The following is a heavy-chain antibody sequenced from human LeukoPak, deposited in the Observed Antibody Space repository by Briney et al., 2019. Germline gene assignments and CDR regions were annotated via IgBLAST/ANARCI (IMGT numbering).Heavy chain of an antibody. CDR3: TRDSGRFRLDY. J-gene: IGHJ4*02. Sequence: GGSLRLSCAASGFTFSTSWMNWVRQAPGKELEWVASINEDGSEKYYVDSVKGRLTVSRDNAKNSLYLQMNSLRVEDTAVYYCTRDSGRFRLDYWGQGILVTVSS. CDR1: GFTFSTSW. V-gene: IGHV3-7*01. CDR2: INEDGSEK. D-gene: IGHD6-19*01.